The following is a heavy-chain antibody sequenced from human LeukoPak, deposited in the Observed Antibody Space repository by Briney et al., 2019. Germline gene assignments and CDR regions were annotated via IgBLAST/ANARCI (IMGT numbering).Heavy chain of an antibody. CDR3: VRGPYALY. V-gene: IGHV3-7*01. CDR2: IKQDGSEK. Sequence: GGSLRLSCEASGFTFSDYWLSWVRQAPGEGLEWVAIIKQDGSEKNYVDSVKGRFTMSRDNAKNSLYLQMNSLRAEDTAVYYCVRGPYALYWGQGTLVSVSS. CDR1: GFTFSDYW. D-gene: IGHD2-2*01. J-gene: IGHJ4*02.